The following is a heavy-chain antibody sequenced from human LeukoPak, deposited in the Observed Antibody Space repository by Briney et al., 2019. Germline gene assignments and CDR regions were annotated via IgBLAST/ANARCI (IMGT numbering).Heavy chain of an antibody. CDR3: ASDQGAMVGIPGY. J-gene: IGHJ4*02. CDR1: GFTFSSYW. V-gene: IGHV3-7*01. CDR2: IKQDGSEK. D-gene: IGHD4/OR15-4a*01. Sequence: PGGSLRLSCAASGFTFSSYWMSWVRQAPGEGLEWVANIKQDGSEKYYVDSVKGRFTISRDNAKNSLYLQMNSLRAEDTAVYYCASDQGAMVGIPGYWGQGTLVTVSS.